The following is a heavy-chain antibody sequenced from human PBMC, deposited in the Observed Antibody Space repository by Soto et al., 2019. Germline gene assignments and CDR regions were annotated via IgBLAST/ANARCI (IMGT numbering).Heavy chain of an antibody. J-gene: IGHJ4*02. Sequence: PSETLSLTCTVSGGSISSYYWSWIRQPPGKGLEWIGYIYYSGSTNYNPSLKSRVTISVDTSKNQFSLKLSSVTAADTAVYYCANYDSSGIFDYWGQGTLVTVSS. CDR1: GGSISSYY. CDR2: IYYSGST. D-gene: IGHD3-22*01. CDR3: ANYDSSGIFDY. V-gene: IGHV4-59*01.